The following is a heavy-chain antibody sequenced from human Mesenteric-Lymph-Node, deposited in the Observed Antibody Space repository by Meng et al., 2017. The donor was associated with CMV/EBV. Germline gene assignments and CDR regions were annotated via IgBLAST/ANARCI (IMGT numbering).Heavy chain of an antibody. Sequence: GESLKISCAASGFTFSSYSMNWVRQAPGKGLEWVSYISSSSSTIYYADSVKGRFTISRDNAKNSLYLQMNSLRAEDTAVYYCARDPGDGGMDVWGRGTTVTVSS. CDR2: ISSSSSTI. J-gene: IGHJ6*02. D-gene: IGHD5-24*01. V-gene: IGHV3-48*04. CDR1: GFTFSSYS. CDR3: ARDPGDGGMDV.